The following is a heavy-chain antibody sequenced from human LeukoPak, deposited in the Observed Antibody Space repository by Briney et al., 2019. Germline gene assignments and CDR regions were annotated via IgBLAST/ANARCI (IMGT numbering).Heavy chain of an antibody. CDR2: ISGGSDTT. CDR1: GFTLSSYG. V-gene: IGHV3-23*01. J-gene: IGHJ4*02. CDR3: ARWDGYGDY. D-gene: IGHD5-24*01. Sequence: QPGGTLRLFCEASGFTLSSYGITWVRQARGKGLEWVSGISGGSDTTHYAASVKGRFTISRDNSKNTLYLQMNSLRAEDTAVYYCARWDGYGDYWGQGTLVTVSS.